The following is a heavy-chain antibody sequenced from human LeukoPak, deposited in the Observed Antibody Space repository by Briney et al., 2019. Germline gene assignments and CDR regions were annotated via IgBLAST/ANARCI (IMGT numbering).Heavy chain of an antibody. V-gene: IGHV1-18*01. CDR2: ISTYNGNT. J-gene: IGHJ4*02. CDR1: GYTFTSYG. Sequence: ASVKVSCKASGYTFTSYGISWVRQAPGQGLEWMGWISTYNGNTNYAQKLQGRVTMATDTSTSTAYMELGSLRSDDTAVYYCAREAAEAYFDYWGQGTLVTVSS. CDR3: AREAAEAYFDY.